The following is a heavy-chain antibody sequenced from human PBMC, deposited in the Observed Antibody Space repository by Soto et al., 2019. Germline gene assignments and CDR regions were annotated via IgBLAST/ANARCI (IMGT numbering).Heavy chain of an antibody. CDR3: ARDYFDSSDYTTNWFDP. V-gene: IGHV4-39*01. J-gene: IGHJ5*02. Sequence: PSDTLSVTCGISGDSISNSRFYWTLNRQPPGEGLEWIGSIYHTGNAYYNPSLKSRVTISVDTSKNQFSLKVTSVTAADTALYYCARDYFDSSDYTTNWFDPWGQGTLVTVSS. D-gene: IGHD3-22*01. CDR2: IYHTGNA. CDR1: GDSISNSRFY.